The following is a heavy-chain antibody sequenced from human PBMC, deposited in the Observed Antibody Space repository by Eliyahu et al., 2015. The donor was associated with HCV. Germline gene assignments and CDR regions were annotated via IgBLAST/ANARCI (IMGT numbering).Heavy chain of an antibody. D-gene: IGHD6-6*01. CDR2: IMYDGSNK. CDR1: GFPFSSFG. CDR3: AKDGVPSSIAARPCYYGVDV. V-gene: IGHV3-30*02. Sequence: QVQLVESGGGVVQPGGSLRLSCAASGFPFSSFGMXWVRQXPGKGLEWVTFIMYDGSNKYYADSVKGRFTISRDNSKNTLYLQMNSLRAEDTAMYYCAKDGVPSSIAARPCYYGVDVWGQGTTVTVSS. J-gene: IGHJ6*02.